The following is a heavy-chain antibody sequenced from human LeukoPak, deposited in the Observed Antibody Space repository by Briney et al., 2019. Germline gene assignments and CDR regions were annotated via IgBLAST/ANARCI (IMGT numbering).Heavy chain of an antibody. Sequence: PSETLSLTCTVSGGSISSYYWSWIRQPPGKGLEWIGYIYYSGSTNYNPSLKSRVTISVDTSKNQFSLKLSSVTAADTAVYYCARGGDYYDSSGYYSWGQGTLVTVSS. J-gene: IGHJ4*02. CDR2: IYYSGST. CDR3: ARGGDYYDSSGYYS. D-gene: IGHD3-22*01. CDR1: GGSISSYY. V-gene: IGHV4-59*01.